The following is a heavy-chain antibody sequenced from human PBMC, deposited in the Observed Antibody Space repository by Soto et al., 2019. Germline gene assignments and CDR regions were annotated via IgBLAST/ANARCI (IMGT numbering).Heavy chain of an antibody. CDR2: IIPIFGTA. J-gene: IGHJ6*02. V-gene: IGHV1-69*13. CDR3: ARAGTMVRGVNEYYGMDV. CDR1: GGTFSSYA. D-gene: IGHD3-10*01. Sequence: SVKVSCKASGGTFSSYAISWVRQAPGQGLEWMGGIIPIFGTANYAQKFQGRVTITADESTSTAYMELSSLRSEDTAVYYCARAGTMVRGVNEYYGMDVWGQGTTVTVSS.